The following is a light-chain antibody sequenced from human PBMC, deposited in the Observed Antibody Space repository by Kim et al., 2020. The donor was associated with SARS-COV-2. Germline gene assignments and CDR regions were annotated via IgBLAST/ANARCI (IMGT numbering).Light chain of an antibody. V-gene: IGLV2-14*01. J-gene: IGLJ2*01. Sequence: QSALTQPASVSGSPGQSITISCTGTSSDVGAYNYVSWYQQHPGKAPKLMIYDVTKRPSGVSDRFSGSKSGNTASLTVSGLQAEDEADYYCSSYTNIKTVVFGGGTQLTVL. CDR1: SSDVGAYNY. CDR2: DVT. CDR3: SSYTNIKTVV.